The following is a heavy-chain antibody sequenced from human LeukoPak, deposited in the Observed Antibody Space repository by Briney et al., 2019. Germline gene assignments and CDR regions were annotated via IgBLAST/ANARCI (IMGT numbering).Heavy chain of an antibody. CDR3: AKARLPTGDY. Sequence: GGSLRLSCVASGFTFSNFWMSWVRQAPGKGLEWVANIKQDGTEKYYVDSVKGRFTVSRDNAKNSLYLQMNSLRAEDTAVYYCAKARLPTGDYWGQGTLVTVSS. V-gene: IGHV3-7*03. D-gene: IGHD2-15*01. CDR2: IKQDGTEK. CDR1: GFTFSNFW. J-gene: IGHJ4*02.